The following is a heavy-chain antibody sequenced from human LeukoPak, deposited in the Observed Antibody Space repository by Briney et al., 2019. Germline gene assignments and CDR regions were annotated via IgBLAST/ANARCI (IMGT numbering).Heavy chain of an antibody. Sequence: QAGGSLRLSCAASGFTFSTYGMHWVRQAPGKGLEWVAFIRYDGSNKYYAESVKGRFTVSRDNSKNTLYLQMNSLRAEDTAVYYCAREPNKYYYDSSGYYYGGGAFDIWGQGTMVTVSS. CDR3: AREPNKYYYDSSGYYYGGGAFDI. J-gene: IGHJ3*02. CDR2: IRYDGSNK. V-gene: IGHV3-30*02. D-gene: IGHD3-22*01. CDR1: GFTFSTYG.